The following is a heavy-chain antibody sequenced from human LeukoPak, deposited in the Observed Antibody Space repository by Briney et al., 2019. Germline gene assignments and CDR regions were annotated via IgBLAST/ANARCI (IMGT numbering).Heavy chain of an antibody. D-gene: IGHD2-15*01. CDR1: GGSISSGGYY. J-gene: IGHJ6*02. CDR3: ARDRCSGGSCYSYYYGMDV. V-gene: IGHV4-31*03. Sequence: SQTLSLPCTVSGGSISSGGYYWRWIRQHPGKGLEWIGYIYYSGSTYYNSSLKSRVTISVDTSKTQFSLKLSSVTAADTAVYYCARDRCSGGSCYSYYYGMDVWGQGTTVTVSS. CDR2: IYYSGST.